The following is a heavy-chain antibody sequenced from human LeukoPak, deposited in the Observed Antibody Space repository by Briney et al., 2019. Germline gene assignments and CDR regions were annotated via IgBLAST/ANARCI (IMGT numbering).Heavy chain of an antibody. CDR1: GFTFDDYA. CDR2: ISWNSGSI. CDR3: AKDRGIAAAGNDY. Sequence: PGGSLRLSCAASGFTFDDYAMHWVRQAPGKGLEWVSGISWNSGSIGYADSVKGRFTISSDNAKSSLYLQMNSLRAEDTALYYCAKDRGIAAAGNDYWGQGTLVTVSS. J-gene: IGHJ4*02. V-gene: IGHV3-9*01. D-gene: IGHD6-13*01.